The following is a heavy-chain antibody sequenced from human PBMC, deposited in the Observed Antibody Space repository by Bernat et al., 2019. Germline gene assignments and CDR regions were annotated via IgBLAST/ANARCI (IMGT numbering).Heavy chain of an antibody. V-gene: IGHV1-2*04. J-gene: IGHJ4*02. CDR2: INPNSGGT. CDR1: GYTFTGYY. CDR3: ARDEDDFWSGYYLN. D-gene: IGHD3-3*01. Sequence: QVQLVQSGAEVKKPGASVKVSCKASGYTFTGYYMHWVRQAPGQGLEWMGWINPNSGGTNYAQKFQGWVTMTRDTSTSTAYMELSRLRSDDTAVYYCARDEDDFWSGYYLNWGQGTLVTVSS.